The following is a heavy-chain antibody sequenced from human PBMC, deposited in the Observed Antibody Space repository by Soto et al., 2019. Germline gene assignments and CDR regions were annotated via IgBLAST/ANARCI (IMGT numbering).Heavy chain of an antibody. CDR3: ARGTYYDFWSGYYIHSPYFDY. CDR2: INHSGGT. Sequence: TSETLSLTCAVYGGSFSGYYWSWIRQPPGKGLEWIGEINHSGGTNYNPSLKSRVTISVDTSKNQFSLKLSSVTAADTAVYYCARGTYYDFWSGYYIHSPYFDYWGQGTLVTVSS. CDR1: GGSFSGYY. J-gene: IGHJ4*02. D-gene: IGHD3-3*01. V-gene: IGHV4-34*01.